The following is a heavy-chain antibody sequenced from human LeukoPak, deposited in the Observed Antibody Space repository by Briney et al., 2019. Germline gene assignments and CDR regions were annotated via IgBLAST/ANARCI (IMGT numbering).Heavy chain of an antibody. CDR3: AKGTWFGELLSAFDI. D-gene: IGHD3-10*01. V-gene: IGHV4-4*02. J-gene: IGHJ3*02. CDR1: GGSISSSNW. Sequence: SGTLSLTCAVSGGSISSSNWWSWVRQPPGKGLEWIGEIYHSGSTNYNPSLKSRVTISVDKSKNQFSLKLSSVTAADTAVYYCAKGTWFGELLSAFDIWGQGTMVTVSS. CDR2: IYHSGST.